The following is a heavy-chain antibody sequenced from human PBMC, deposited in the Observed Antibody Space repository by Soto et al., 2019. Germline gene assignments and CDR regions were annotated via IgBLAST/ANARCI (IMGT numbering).Heavy chain of an antibody. J-gene: IGHJ2*01. CDR2: ISGSGGST. D-gene: IGHD6-19*01. Sequence: GGALRVSCAASGFTLSSYAMSWVRQAPGKGLEWVSAISGSGGSTYYADSVKGRFTISRDNSKNTLYLQMNSLRAEDTAVYYCAKKWGYSSGWYYDWYFDLWGRGTLVPVSS. CDR3: AKKWGYSSGWYYDWYFDL. V-gene: IGHV3-23*01. CDR1: GFTLSSYA.